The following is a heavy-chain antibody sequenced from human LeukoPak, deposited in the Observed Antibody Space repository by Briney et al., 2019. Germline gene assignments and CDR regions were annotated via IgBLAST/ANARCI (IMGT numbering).Heavy chain of an antibody. Sequence: GGSLRLSCTASGFTFSSYGMHWVRQAPGKGLQWVTFIRYDGSHEYYLNSVEGRFTVSRDNSNNTLFLQMDSLRPEDAAVYYCAKDLGTLQWFPTALESWGQGALVTVSS. CDR2: IRYDGSHE. D-gene: IGHD3-10*01. J-gene: IGHJ5*01. CDR1: GFTFSSYG. V-gene: IGHV3-30*02. CDR3: AKDLGTLQWFPTALES.